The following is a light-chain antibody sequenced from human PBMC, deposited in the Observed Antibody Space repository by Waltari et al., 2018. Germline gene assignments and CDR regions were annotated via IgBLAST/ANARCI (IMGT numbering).Light chain of an antibody. V-gene: IGKV4-1*01. CDR2: WAS. J-gene: IGKJ2*01. Sequence: DIVMTQSPDSLAVSLGERATINCKSSQSLLYSSNNKNYLAWYQQKLGQPPKLLFYWASTRESGVPDRFSGSGAGTDFTLTISSLQAENVAVYYCQQYYGTTPYTFGQRTKLEIK. CDR3: QQYYGTTPYT. CDR1: QSLLYSSNNKNY.